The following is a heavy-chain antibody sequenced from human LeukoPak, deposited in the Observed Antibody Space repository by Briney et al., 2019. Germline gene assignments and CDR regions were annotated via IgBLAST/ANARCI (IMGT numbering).Heavy chain of an antibody. CDR3: ASDNSGSYFFGGAPI. CDR1: GYTFTGYY. D-gene: IGHD1-26*01. J-gene: IGHJ3*02. Sequence: GASVKVSCKASGYTFTGYYMHWVRQAPGQGLEWMGWINPNSGGTNYAQKFQGRVTMTRDTSISTAYMELSRLRSDDTAVYYCASDNSGSYFFGGAPIWGQGTMVTVSS. V-gene: IGHV1-2*02. CDR2: INPNSGGT.